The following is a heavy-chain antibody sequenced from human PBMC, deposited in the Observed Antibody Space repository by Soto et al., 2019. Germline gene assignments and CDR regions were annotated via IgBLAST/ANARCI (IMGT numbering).Heavy chain of an antibody. Sequence: QVQLVQSGAEVKNPGSSVKVSCKGSGDTFTRSVISWVRQFPGQRLEWMGRIIPVLGVENHAQNFQGRVTVTADKSTSTAYLELNSLKSEDTAIYYCASSTTGVYVFHDWGQGTLVTVSS. CDR3: ASSTTGVYVFHD. D-gene: IGHD1-1*01. CDR1: GDTFTRSV. J-gene: IGHJ4*02. V-gene: IGHV1-69*02. CDR2: IIPVLGVE.